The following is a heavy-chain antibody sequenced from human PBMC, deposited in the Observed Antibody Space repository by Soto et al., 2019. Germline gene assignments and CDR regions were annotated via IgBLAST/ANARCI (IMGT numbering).Heavy chain of an antibody. CDR3: AKVVYCGGDCPPGDY. D-gene: IGHD2-21*02. J-gene: IGHJ4*02. Sequence: EVQLLESGGGLVQPGGSLRLSCVASGFTFRSYAMSWVRQAPGKGLEWVSAISDSSDSTNYADSVKGRFTISRDNSKNTLYLQMNSLRADDTAVYYCAKVVYCGGDCPPGDYWGQGTLVTVSS. CDR2: ISDSSDST. V-gene: IGHV3-23*01. CDR1: GFTFRSYA.